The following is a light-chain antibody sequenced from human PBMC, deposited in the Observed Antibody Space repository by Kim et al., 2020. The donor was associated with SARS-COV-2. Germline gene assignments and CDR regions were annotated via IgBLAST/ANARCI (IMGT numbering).Light chain of an antibody. V-gene: IGLV4-69*01. J-gene: IGLJ2*01. CDR3: QTWGTGIVV. CDR1: TESSSHC. CDR2: LTSDGSY. Sequence: PRRTESSSHCIAWHQQEPEKGPRSLKNLTSDGSYSSGDGIPDRFSGSSSGAEHYLTISSLQSEDEADYYCQTWGTGIVVFGGGTQLTVL.